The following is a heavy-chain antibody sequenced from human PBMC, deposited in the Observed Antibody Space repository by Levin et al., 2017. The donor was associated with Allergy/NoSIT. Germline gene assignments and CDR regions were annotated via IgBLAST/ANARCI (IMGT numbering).Heavy chain of an antibody. D-gene: IGHD3-9*01. CDR3: ASVQRYFDWGTRNYYYYGMDV. J-gene: IGHJ6*02. CDR1: GGSISSYY. Sequence: PSQTLSLTCTVSGGSISSYYWSWIRQPPGKGLEWIGYIYYSGSTNYNPSLKSRVTISVDTSKNQFSLKLSSVTAADTAVYYCASVQRYFDWGTRNYYYYGMDVWGQGTTVTVSS. V-gene: IGHV4-59*01. CDR2: IYYSGST.